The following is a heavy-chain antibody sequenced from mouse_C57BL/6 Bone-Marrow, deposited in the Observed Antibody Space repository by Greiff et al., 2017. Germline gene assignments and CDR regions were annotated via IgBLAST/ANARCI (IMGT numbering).Heavy chain of an antibody. D-gene: IGHD2-5*01. CDR2: IDPAYGDT. CDR1: GFNIKDDY. J-gene: IGHJ2*01. V-gene: IGHV14-4*01. Sequence: EVQLQQPGAELVRPGASVKLSCTASGFNIKDDYMHWVKQRPEPGLEWIGWIDPAYGDTEYAPKFQGKATITVDTSSSTAYLQLSSLTSEDTAVYYCTTGYYNNYVLFDYWGQGTTLTVSS. CDR3: TTGYYNNYVLFDY.